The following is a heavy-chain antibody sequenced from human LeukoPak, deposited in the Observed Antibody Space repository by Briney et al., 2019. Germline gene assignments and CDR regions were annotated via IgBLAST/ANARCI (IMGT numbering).Heavy chain of an antibody. V-gene: IGHV1-46*01. D-gene: IGHD3-3*01. CDR1: GYTFTSYD. J-gene: IGHJ5*02. Sequence: GASVKVSCKASGYTFTSYDINWVRQATGQGLEWMGIINPSGGSTSYAQKFQGRVTMTRDMSTSTVYMELSSLRSEDTAVYYCARGDYDFWSGYARGNWFDPWGQGTLVTVSS. CDR3: ARGDYDFWSGYARGNWFDP. CDR2: INPSGGST.